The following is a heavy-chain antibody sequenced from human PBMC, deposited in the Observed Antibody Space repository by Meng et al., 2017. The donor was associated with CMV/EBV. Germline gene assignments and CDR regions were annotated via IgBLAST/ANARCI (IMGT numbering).Heavy chain of an antibody. CDR3: ARKRHYDFWSGYLVDY. J-gene: IGHJ4*02. Sequence: SRYTFTSDGISWVRPAPGQGLELMGWISAYNGYTNYVEKLQGRVTMTTDTSTSTAYMELRSLRSDDTAVYYCARKRHYDFWSGYLVDYWGQGTLVTVSS. D-gene: IGHD3-3*01. CDR1: RYTFTSDG. CDR2: ISAYNGYT. V-gene: IGHV1-18*01.